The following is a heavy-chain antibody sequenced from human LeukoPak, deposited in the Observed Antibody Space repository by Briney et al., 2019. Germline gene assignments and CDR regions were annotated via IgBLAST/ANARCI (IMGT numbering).Heavy chain of an antibody. CDR3: AKTAYEILTGFGPYYYYMDV. V-gene: IGHV4-59*01. CDR2: IYYSGST. D-gene: IGHD3-9*01. J-gene: IGHJ6*03. Sequence: SETLSLTCTVSGGSISSYYWSWIRQPPGEGLEWIGYIYYSGSTNYSPSLKSRVTISVDTSKNQFSLKLSSVTAADTAFYYWAKTAYEILTGFGPYYYYMDVWGKGTTVTISS. CDR1: GGSISSYY.